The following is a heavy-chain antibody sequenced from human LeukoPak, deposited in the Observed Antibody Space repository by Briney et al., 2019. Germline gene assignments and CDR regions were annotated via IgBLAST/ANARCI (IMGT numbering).Heavy chain of an antibody. CDR1: GGSFSGYY. J-gene: IGHJ4*02. V-gene: IGHV4-34*01. Sequence: PSETLSLTCAVYGGSFSGYYWSWIRQPPGKGLEWIGEINHSGSTNYNPSLKSRVTISVDTSKNQFSLKLSSVTAADTAVYYCARGPRGSNKNFDYWGQGTLVTVSS. D-gene: IGHD5-12*01. CDR2: INHSGST. CDR3: ARGPRGSNKNFDY.